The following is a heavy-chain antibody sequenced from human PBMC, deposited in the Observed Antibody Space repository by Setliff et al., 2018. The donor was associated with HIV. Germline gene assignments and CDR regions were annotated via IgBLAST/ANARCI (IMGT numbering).Heavy chain of an antibody. Sequence: ASVKVSCKVSGYTLTEVSMHWVRQAPGEGLEWMGGLDPEDGKTIYAQKFQGRVSMTEDTSTDTASMELRGLRFDDTAVYYCAIVRRIITFGGLVGLVQSLYYVHCWGHGTLVTVSS. V-gene: IGHV1-24*01. CDR2: LDPEDGKT. CDR3: AIVRRIITFGGLVGLVQSLYYVHC. CDR1: GYTLTEVS. D-gene: IGHD3-16*02. J-gene: IGHJ4*01.